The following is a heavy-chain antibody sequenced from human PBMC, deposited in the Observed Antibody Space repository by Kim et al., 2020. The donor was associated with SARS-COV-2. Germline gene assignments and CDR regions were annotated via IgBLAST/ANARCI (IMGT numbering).Heavy chain of an antibody. J-gene: IGHJ3*02. D-gene: IGHD1-26*01. V-gene: IGHV4-59*01. CDR3: ARVTSGSYDAFDI. Sequence: NNNPALYGRVTISVDTSKNQFSLKLSSVTAADTAVYYCARVTSGSYDAFDIWGQGTMVTVSS.